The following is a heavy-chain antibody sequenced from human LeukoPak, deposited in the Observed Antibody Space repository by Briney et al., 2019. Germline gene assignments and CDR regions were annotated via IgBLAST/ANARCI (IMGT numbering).Heavy chain of an antibody. CDR2: IKQDGSEK. V-gene: IGHV3-7*01. CDR1: GFTFSSYW. Sequence: GGSLRLSCAASGFTFSSYWMSWVRQAPGKGLEWVANIKQDGSEKYYMDSVKGRFTISRDNAKNSLYLQMNSLRAEDTAVYYCARVRGPMVRGAITDYWGQGTLVTVSS. D-gene: IGHD3-10*01. J-gene: IGHJ4*02. CDR3: ARVRGPMVRGAITDY.